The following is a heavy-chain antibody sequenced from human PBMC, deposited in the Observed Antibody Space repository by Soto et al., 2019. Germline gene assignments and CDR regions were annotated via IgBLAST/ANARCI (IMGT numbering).Heavy chain of an antibody. Sequence: QVQLEESGGGVVQPGRSLRLSCAASGFTFSRHTMHWVRQAPGKGLEWVASISYDGSNKYYADSVKGRFTISRDNXXXXXXXXXXXXXXXXXXXXXXXXXRXXXXXXXLLGYFDYWGQGTLVTVSS. CDR1: GFTFSRHT. CDR2: ISYDGSNK. CDR3: XXXRXXXXXXXLLGYFDY. J-gene: IGHJ4*02. D-gene: IGHD3-10*01. V-gene: IGHV3-30*04.